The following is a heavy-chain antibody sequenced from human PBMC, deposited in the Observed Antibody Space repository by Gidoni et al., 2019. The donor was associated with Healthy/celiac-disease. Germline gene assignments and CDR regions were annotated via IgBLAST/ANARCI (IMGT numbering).Heavy chain of an antibody. CDR3: ARDGCSSTSCYPDAFDI. V-gene: IGHV1-69*01. D-gene: IGHD2-2*01. J-gene: IGHJ3*02. CDR2: IIPIFGTA. CDR1: GGTFSSYA. Sequence: QVQLVQSGAEVKKPGSSVKVSCKASGGTFSSYAISWVRQAPGQGLEWMGGIIPIFGTANYAQKFQGRVTITADESTSTAYMELSSLRSEDTAVYYCARDGCSSTSCYPDAFDIWGQGTMVTVSS.